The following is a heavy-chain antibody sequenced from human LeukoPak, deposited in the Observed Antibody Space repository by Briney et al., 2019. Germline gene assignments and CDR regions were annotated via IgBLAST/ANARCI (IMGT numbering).Heavy chain of an antibody. CDR2: ITGRGTTI. Sequence: GGSLRLSCATSGFTFSSYSMNWVRQAPGKGLEWVSYITGRGTTIYYADSVKGRFTISRDNAKNSLYLQMNSLRAEDTAVYYCARDQPERSGYFDYWGQGTLVTVSS. CDR3: ARDQPERSGYFDY. V-gene: IGHV3-48*04. D-gene: IGHD1-1*01. CDR1: GFTFSSYS. J-gene: IGHJ4*02.